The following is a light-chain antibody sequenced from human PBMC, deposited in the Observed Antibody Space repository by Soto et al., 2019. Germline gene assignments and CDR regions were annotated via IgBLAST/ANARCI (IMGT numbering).Light chain of an antibody. Sequence: EIVLTQSPATLSLSPGEGATLSCRASQSISSYFAWYQQKSGQAPRLLIYDASNRATGIPARFSGSGSGTDLPLTISSLEPEDFTVYYCQQRSNWPWTFGQGTKVEIK. J-gene: IGKJ1*01. CDR1: QSISSY. CDR2: DAS. CDR3: QQRSNWPWT. V-gene: IGKV3-11*01.